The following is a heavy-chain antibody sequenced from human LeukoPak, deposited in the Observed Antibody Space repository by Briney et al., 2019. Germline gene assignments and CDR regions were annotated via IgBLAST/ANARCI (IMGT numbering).Heavy chain of an antibody. CDR3: ARGISSRTTYYYDSSGSLHALDI. V-gene: IGHV3-7*01. D-gene: IGHD3-22*01. Sequence: GGSLRLSCTASGFTFSSFYMSWVRQAPGKGLEWVANINQGGGETNYVDSVKGRFTISRDNSKNTLYLQMNSLRAEDTAVYYCARGISSRTTYYYDSSGSLHALDIWGQGTMVTVSS. J-gene: IGHJ3*02. CDR1: GFTFSSFY. CDR2: INQGGGET.